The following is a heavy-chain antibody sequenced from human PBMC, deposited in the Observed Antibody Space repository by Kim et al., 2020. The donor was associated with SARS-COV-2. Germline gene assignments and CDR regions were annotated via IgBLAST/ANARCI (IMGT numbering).Heavy chain of an antibody. Sequence: ASVKVSCKASGYTFTSYYMHWVRQAPGQGLEWMGIINPSGGSTSYAQKFQGRVTMTRDTSTSTDYMELSSLRSEDTAVYYCARRSPDYDILTGYRKNYYYYYGMDVWGQGTTVTVSS. CDR2: INPSGGST. D-gene: IGHD3-9*01. V-gene: IGHV1-46*01. CDR3: ARRSPDYDILTGYRKNYYYYYGMDV. CDR1: GYTFTSYY. J-gene: IGHJ6*02.